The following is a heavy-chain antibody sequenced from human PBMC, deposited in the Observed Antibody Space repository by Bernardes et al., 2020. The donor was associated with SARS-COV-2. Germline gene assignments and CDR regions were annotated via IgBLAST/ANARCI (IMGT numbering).Heavy chain of an antibody. J-gene: IGHJ4*02. CDR1: GFTFSDSY. Sequence: GGSLRLSCAASGFTFSDSYMSWIRQAPGKSPEWVSYIDSSDSIRPYADSVKGRFTISRDNAKNSLYLQMNSLRADDTAVYYCARLPWLQLWLQGFYFDFWGRGTLVTVSS. V-gene: IGHV3-11*01. CDR2: IDSSDSIR. D-gene: IGHD5-18*01. CDR3: ARLPWLQLWLQGFYFDF.